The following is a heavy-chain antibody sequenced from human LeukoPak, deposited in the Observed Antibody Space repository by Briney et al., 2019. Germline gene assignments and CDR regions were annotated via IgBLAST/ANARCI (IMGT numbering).Heavy chain of an antibody. J-gene: IGHJ6*03. CDR1: GYTFTSYG. Sequence: GASVKLSCKASGYTFTSYGISWVRQAPGQGLEWMGWISAYNGNTNYAQKLQGRVTITTDTSTSTAYMELRSLRSDDTAVYYCARYRSSSSTAYYYYYMDVWGKGTTVTVSS. CDR2: ISAYNGNT. CDR3: ARYRSSSSTAYYYYYMDV. V-gene: IGHV1-18*01. D-gene: IGHD6-6*01.